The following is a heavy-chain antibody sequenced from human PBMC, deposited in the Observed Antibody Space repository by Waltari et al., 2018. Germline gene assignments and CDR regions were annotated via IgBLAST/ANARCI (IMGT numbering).Heavy chain of an antibody. CDR2: IDPNTGDT. V-gene: IGHV1-2*02. CDR1: GYGFTVYY. CDR3: TRFIFGMVEGMDV. J-gene: IGHJ6*03. D-gene: IGHD3-3*01. Sequence: QEQLLQSGAEVKKPGASGKVACTASGYGFTVYYIHWVRQAPGKGLGWMGRIDPNTGDTNFAQKFEGRVTMTRATSISTVYMELSRLRSDDTAVYYCTRFIFGMVEGMDVWGKGTSVTVSS.